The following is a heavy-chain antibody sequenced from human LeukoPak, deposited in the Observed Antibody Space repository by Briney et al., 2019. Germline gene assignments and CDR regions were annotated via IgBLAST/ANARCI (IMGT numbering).Heavy chain of an antibody. Sequence: PGGSLRLSCAASGFTFSSYSMNWVRQAPGKGLEWVSYISSSSSTIYYADSVKGRFTISRDNAKNSLYLQMNSLRAEDTAVYYCARDVVTAIPPYYYYYMDVWGKGTTVTVSS. J-gene: IGHJ6*03. CDR1: GFTFSSYS. D-gene: IGHD2-21*02. CDR3: ARDVVTAIPPYYYYYMDV. V-gene: IGHV3-48*01. CDR2: ISSSSSTI.